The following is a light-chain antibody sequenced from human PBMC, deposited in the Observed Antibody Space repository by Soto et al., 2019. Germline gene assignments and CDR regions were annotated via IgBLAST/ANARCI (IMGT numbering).Light chain of an antibody. CDR3: NSYTSSSTYV. J-gene: IGLJ1*01. CDR2: EVS. V-gene: IGLV2-18*02. Sequence: QSALTQPPSVSGSPGQSVTISCTGTSSDVGSYNRVSWYQQPPGTAPKLMINEVSNRPSGVPDRLSGSKSGNTASLTISGLQAEDEADYYCNSYTSSSTYVFGTGTKVTVL. CDR1: SSDVGSYNR.